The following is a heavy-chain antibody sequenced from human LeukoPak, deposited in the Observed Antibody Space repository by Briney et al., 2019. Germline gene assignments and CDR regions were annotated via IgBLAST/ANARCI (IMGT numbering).Heavy chain of an antibody. J-gene: IGHJ4*02. CDR3: ASQPEMATKNIDY. CDR2: ISGSGGST. CDR1: GFTFSSYS. Sequence: GGSLRLSCAASGFTFSSYSMNWVRQAPGKGLEWVSAISGSGGSTYYADSVKGRFTISRDNSKNTLYLQMNSLRAEDTAVYYCASQPEMATKNIDYRGQGTLVTVSS. V-gene: IGHV3-23*01. D-gene: IGHD5-24*01.